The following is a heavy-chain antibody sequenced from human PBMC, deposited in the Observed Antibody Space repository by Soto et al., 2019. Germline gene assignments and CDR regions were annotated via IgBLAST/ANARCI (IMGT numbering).Heavy chain of an antibody. CDR2: ISYNGTNK. D-gene: IGHD1-20*01. CDR1: KFTFSSYS. J-gene: IGHJ5*02. Sequence: QVQLVEPGGGMVQPGRSLRLSCAASKFTFSSYSMHWVRQAPGKGLEWVAVISYNGTNKFYADSVKGRFTISRDNSKSILYLQMNSLRAEDTAVYYCARTALRRPITASGDFDPWGQGTLVIVSS. CDR3: ARTALRRPITASGDFDP. V-gene: IGHV3-30-3*01.